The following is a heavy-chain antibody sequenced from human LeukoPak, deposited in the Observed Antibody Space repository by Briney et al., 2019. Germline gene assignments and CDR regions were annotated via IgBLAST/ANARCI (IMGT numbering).Heavy chain of an antibody. D-gene: IGHD5-18*01. CDR3: AREIIQLPGYFDY. V-gene: IGHV3-53*01. J-gene: IGHJ4*02. Sequence: GGSLRLSCAASGFAVSSNYMSWVRQAPGKGLEWVSVIYSGGSTYYADSVKGRFTISRDNSKNTLYLQMNSLRAEDTAVYYCAREIIQLPGYFDYWGQGTLVTVSS. CDR1: GFAVSSNY. CDR2: IYSGGST.